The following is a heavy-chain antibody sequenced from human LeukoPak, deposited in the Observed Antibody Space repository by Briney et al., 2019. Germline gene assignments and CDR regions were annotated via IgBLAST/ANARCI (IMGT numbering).Heavy chain of an antibody. J-gene: IGHJ2*01. V-gene: IGHV3-48*02. CDR2: ISSSSGTI. CDR3: ARDRLRGYLDV. D-gene: IGHD4-17*01. CDR1: GFTFSTYS. Sequence: GGSLRLSCAASGFTFSTYSMNWVRQAPGKRLEWVSYISSSSGTIYNADSVKGRFTTSRDNAKNPLYLQMNSLRDEDTAVYYCARDRLRGYLDVWGRGTLVTVSS.